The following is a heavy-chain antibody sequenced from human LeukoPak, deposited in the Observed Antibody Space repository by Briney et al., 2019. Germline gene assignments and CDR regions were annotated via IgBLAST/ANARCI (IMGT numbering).Heavy chain of an antibody. CDR2: IYYSGST. V-gene: IGHV4-59*12. D-gene: IGHD2-2*01. J-gene: IGHJ4*02. CDR3: AREGRSSSWEAVDY. Sequence: SETLSLTCTVSGGSISSYYWSWIRQPPGKGLEWIGYIYYSGSTNYNPSLKSRVTISVDTSKNQFSLKLTSVTAADTAVYYCAREGRSSSWEAVDYWGQGTLVTVSS. CDR1: GGSISSYY.